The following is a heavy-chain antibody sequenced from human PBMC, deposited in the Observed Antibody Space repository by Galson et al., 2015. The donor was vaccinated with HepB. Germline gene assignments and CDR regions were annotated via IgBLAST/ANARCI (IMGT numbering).Heavy chain of an antibody. D-gene: IGHD5-24*01. Sequence: ALRLSCAASEFTVSNNHMSWGRPAPGEGPGWVSLFYSNGNTRYADSVRGRFTISRDNSKNTLYLQMNSLTAEDTAVYYCMRRWQWGQGTLVIVSS. CDR1: EFTVSNNH. V-gene: IGHV3-53*01. CDR3: MRRWQ. J-gene: IGHJ4*02. CDR2: FYSNGNT.